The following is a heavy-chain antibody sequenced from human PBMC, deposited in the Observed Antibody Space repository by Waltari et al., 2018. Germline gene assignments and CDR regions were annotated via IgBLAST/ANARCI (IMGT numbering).Heavy chain of an antibody. CDR3: ARDWSGSGRGINF. CDR1: GFPFSNHW. V-gene: IGHV3-7*01. J-gene: IGHJ4*02. D-gene: IGHD3-3*01. CDR2: IKPDGTEK. Sequence: VESGGGLVQPGGSLRLSCAASGFPFSNHWMSWVRQAPGKGLEWVANIKPDGTEKYYVASVWGRFTISRDNTQNSLSLQLSTLRDEDSGRYFCARDWSGSGRGINFWGQGTLVTVSS.